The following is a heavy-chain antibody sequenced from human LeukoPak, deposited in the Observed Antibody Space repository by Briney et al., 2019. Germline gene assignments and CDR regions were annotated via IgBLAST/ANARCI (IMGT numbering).Heavy chain of an antibody. V-gene: IGHV3-30*18. D-gene: IGHD2-2*01. Sequence: PGRSLRLSCAASGFTFSSYGMHWVRQAPGKGLGWVAVISYDGSNKYYADSVKGRFTISRDNSKNTLYLQMNSLRAEDTAVYYCAKDDLGYCSSTSCYAGYFDYWGQGTLVTVSS. CDR2: ISYDGSNK. CDR1: GFTFSSYG. CDR3: AKDDLGYCSSTSCYAGYFDY. J-gene: IGHJ4*02.